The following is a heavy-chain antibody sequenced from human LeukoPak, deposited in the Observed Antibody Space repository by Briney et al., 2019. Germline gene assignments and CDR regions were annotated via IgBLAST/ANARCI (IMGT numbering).Heavy chain of an antibody. D-gene: IGHD3-3*02. J-gene: IGHJ4*02. Sequence: GESLKISCRASGDSFTSDWIAWVRQMPGKGLQWMGLINPHDSTTKYSPPFQGRITISVDKSINTAYLKWSSLTAADTAVYYCVKHLRTSTSLHLDNWGQGTLVTVSS. V-gene: IGHV5-51*01. CDR2: INPHDSTT. CDR1: GDSFTSDW. CDR3: VKHLRTSTSLHLDN.